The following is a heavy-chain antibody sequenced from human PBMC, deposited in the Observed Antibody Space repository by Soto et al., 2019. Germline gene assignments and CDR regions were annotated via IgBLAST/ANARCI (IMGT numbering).Heavy chain of an antibody. Sequence: SDTLSLTCTVSGGSISSYYWSWIRQPPGKGLEWIGYIYYSGSTNYNPSLKSRVTISVDTSKNQFSLKLSSVTAADTAVYYCARAHYDFWSGLRNYYYGMDVWGQGTTVTVSS. CDR3: ARAHYDFWSGLRNYYYGMDV. V-gene: IGHV4-59*01. CDR2: IYYSGST. D-gene: IGHD3-3*01. J-gene: IGHJ6*02. CDR1: GGSISSYY.